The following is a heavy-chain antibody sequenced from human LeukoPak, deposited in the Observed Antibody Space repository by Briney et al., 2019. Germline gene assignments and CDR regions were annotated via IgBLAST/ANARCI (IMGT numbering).Heavy chain of an antibody. D-gene: IGHD1-26*01. V-gene: IGHV3-7*01. CDR2: IKQDGSEK. J-gene: IGHJ3*02. CDR1: GFTFSSYW. Sequence: GGSLRLSCAASGFTFSSYWMSWVRQAPGKGLEWVAIIKQDGSEKYYVDSVKGRFTISRDNAKNSLYLQMNSLRAEDTAVYYCAREGIVGVRQSALDIWGQGTMVTVSS. CDR3: AREGIVGVRQSALDI.